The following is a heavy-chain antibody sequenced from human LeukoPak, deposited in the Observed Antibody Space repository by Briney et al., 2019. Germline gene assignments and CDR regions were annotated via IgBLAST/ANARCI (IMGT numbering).Heavy chain of an antibody. Sequence: SETLSLTCTVSGNPVTSYYWSWIRQPPGKGLEWIGYGDHFGGAIYNPSLKSRVTISVDSSKNQFSLRLTSVTAADTAVYHCARLSDLYNGTYLLDSWSQGTLVTVSS. CDR2: GDHFGGA. V-gene: IGHV4-59*02. CDR1: GNPVTSYY. CDR3: ARLSDLYNGTYLLDS. D-gene: IGHD1-26*01. J-gene: IGHJ4*02.